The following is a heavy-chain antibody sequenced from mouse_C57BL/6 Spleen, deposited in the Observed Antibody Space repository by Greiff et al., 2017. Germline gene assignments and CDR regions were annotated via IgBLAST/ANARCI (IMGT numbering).Heavy chain of an antibody. J-gene: IGHJ4*01. CDR2: IWSDGST. D-gene: IGHD1-1*01. V-gene: IGHV2-6-1*01. CDR1: GFSLTSYG. Sequence: QVQLKESGPGLVAPSQSLSITCTVSGFSLTSYGVHWVRQPPGKGLEWLVVIWSDGSTTYNSALKSRLSISKDNSKSQVFLKMNSLQTDDTAMYYCARHPVVADYAMDYWGQGTSVTVSS. CDR3: ARHPVVADYAMDY.